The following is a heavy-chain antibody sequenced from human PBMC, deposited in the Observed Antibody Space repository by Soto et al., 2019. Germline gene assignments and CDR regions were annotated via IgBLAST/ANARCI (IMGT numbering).Heavy chain of an antibody. J-gene: IGHJ4*01. Sequence: PGGSLRLSCAASGFTFSSFAMHWVRQAPGMGLEWVAVISSDGNTKFYADSVKGRFTISRDDPKNTLYLQMNSLRTDDTAVYFCAKRPVAAPVPEPMHYWGQGTLVTVSS. V-gene: IGHV3-30-3*02. CDR1: GFTFSSFA. D-gene: IGHD2-2*01. CDR3: AKRPVAAPVPEPMHY. CDR2: ISSDGNTK.